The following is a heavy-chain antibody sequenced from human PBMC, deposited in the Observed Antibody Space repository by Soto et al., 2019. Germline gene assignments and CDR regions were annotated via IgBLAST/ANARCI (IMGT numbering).Heavy chain of an antibody. CDR2: IWYDGSNK. J-gene: IGHJ4*02. V-gene: IGHV3-33*01. CDR3: ACGTVKVYSVKSAPAPFYY. Sequence: QVQLVESGGGVVQPGRSLRLSCAVSGFTFSNYGMHWVRQAPGKGLEWVAVIWYDGSNKYYADSVRGRFTISRDTSKKALYLQMNRLRAEYTAVYYCACGTVKVYSVKSAPAPFYYWGQGTLVTDSS. CDR1: GFTFSNYG. D-gene: IGHD4-17*01.